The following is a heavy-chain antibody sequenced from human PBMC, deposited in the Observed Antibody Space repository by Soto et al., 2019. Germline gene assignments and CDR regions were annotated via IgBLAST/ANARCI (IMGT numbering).Heavy chain of an antibody. J-gene: IGHJ4*02. D-gene: IGHD3-22*01. Sequence: GASLKISCKGSGYSFTSYWIGWVRQMPGKGLEWMGIIYPGDSDTRYSPSFQGQVTISADKSISTAYLQWSSLKASDTAMYYCARSTYYYDSSGYYFGYWGQGTLVTVSS. V-gene: IGHV5-51*01. CDR1: GYSFTSYW. CDR3: ARSTYYYDSSGYYFGY. CDR2: IYPGDSDT.